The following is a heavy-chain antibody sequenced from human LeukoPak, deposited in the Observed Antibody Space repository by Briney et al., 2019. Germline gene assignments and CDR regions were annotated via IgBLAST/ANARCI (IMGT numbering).Heavy chain of an antibody. D-gene: IGHD3-10*01. CDR3: ARETMVRFDP. J-gene: IGHJ5*02. Sequence: SSETLSLTCTVSGGSISSYYWSWIRQPPGKGLEWIGYIYYSGSTNYNPSLKSRVTISVDTSKNQFSLKLSSVTAADTAVYYCARETMVRFDPWGQGTLVTVSS. CDR1: GGSISSYY. V-gene: IGHV4-59*01. CDR2: IYYSGST.